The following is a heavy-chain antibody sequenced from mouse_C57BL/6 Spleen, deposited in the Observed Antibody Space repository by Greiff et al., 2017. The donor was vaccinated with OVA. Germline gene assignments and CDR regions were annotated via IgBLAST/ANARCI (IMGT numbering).Heavy chain of an antibody. CDR1: GYTFTSYN. Sequence: QVQLQQSGAELVRPGASVKMSCKASGYTFTSYNMHWVKQTPRQGLEWIGAIYPGNGDTSYNQKFKGKATLTVDKSSSTAYMQLSSLTSEDSAVYVCARNYGSSYDWYFDVWGTGTTVTVSS. CDR2: IYPGNGDT. CDR3: ARNYGSSYDWYFDV. V-gene: IGHV1-12*01. J-gene: IGHJ1*03. D-gene: IGHD1-1*01.